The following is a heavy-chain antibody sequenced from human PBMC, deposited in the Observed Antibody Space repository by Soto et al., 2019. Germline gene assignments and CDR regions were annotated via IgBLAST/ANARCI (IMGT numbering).Heavy chain of an antibody. V-gene: IGHV3-48*01. Sequence: PGGSLRLSCAASGFTFSSYSMNWVRQAPGKGLEWVSYISSSSSTIYYADSVKGRFTIFRDNAKNSLYLQMNSLRAEDTAVYYCARSHSSSWLDAFDIWGQGTMVTVSS. D-gene: IGHD6-13*01. J-gene: IGHJ3*02. CDR1: GFTFSSYS. CDR2: ISSSSSTI. CDR3: ARSHSSSWLDAFDI.